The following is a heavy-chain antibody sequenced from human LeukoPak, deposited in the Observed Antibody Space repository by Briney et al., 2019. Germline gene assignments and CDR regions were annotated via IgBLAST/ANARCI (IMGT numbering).Heavy chain of an antibody. CDR1: GFTFSSYS. D-gene: IGHD2-2*01. CDR3: AKDDCSSTSCYGPLGH. CDR2: IRYDGSNK. J-gene: IGHJ4*02. V-gene: IGHV3-30*02. Sequence: GGSLRLSCAASGFTFSSYSMNWVRQAPGKGLEWVAFIRYDGSNKYYADSVKGRFTISRDNSKNTLYLQMNSLRAEDTAVYYCAKDDCSSTSCYGPLGHWGQGTLVTVSS.